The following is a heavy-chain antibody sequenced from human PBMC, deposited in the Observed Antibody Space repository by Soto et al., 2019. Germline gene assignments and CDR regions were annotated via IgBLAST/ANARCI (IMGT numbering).Heavy chain of an antibody. V-gene: IGHV1-69*13. Sequence: ASVKVSCKASGGTFSSYAISWVRQAPGQGLEWMGGIIPIFGTANYAQKFQGRVTITADESTSTAYMELSSLRSEDTAVYYCARAPYSGRYPLVYWGQGTLVTVSS. D-gene: IGHD1-26*01. CDR3: ARAPYSGRYPLVY. J-gene: IGHJ4*02. CDR2: IIPIFGTA. CDR1: GGTFSSYA.